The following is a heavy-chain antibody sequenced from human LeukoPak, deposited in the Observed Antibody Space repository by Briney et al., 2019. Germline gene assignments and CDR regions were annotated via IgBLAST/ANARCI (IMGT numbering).Heavy chain of an antibody. J-gene: IGHJ5*02. Sequence: ASVKVSCKASGYTFTGYFMHWVRQAPGQGLEWMGWINPNSGGTNYAQKFQGRVTMTRDTSITTAYMELSRLRSDDTAVYYCAREQTGEGWFDPWGQGTQVTVS. D-gene: IGHD7-27*01. CDR2: INPNSGGT. V-gene: IGHV1-2*02. CDR3: AREQTGEGWFDP. CDR1: GYTFTGYF.